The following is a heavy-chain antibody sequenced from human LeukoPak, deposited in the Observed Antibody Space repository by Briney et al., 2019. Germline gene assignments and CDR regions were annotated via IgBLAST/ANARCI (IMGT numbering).Heavy chain of an antibody. CDR3: ARDDSIAAAYFDY. CDR2: INTNTGNP. V-gene: IGHV7-4-1*02. CDR1: GYTFTTYA. Sequence: ASVKVSCKAYGYTFTTYAMNWVRQAPGQGLEWMGWINTNTGNPTYAQGFTGRFVFSLDTSVSTAYLQISSLQTEDTAVYYCARDDSIAAAYFDYWGQGTLVTVSS. D-gene: IGHD6-13*01. J-gene: IGHJ4*02.